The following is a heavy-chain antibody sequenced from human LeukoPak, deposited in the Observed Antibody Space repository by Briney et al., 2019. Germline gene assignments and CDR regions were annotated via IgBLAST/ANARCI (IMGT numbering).Heavy chain of an antibody. CDR2: ISGRGSST. Sequence: GGSLRLSCAASGFTFSSYAMSWVRQAPGKGLEWVSAISGRGSSTYYADAVKGRFTISRDNSKNTLYLKMNSLRGEDTAVYYCAKTRGGYYLDYWGQGTLVTVSS. CDR1: GFTFSSYA. CDR3: AKTRGGYYLDY. D-gene: IGHD3-22*01. V-gene: IGHV3-23*01. J-gene: IGHJ4*02.